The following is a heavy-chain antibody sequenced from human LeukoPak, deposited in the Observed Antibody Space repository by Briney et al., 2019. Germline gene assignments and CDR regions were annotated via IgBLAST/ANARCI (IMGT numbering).Heavy chain of an antibody. CDR2: IDYSAETT. Sequence: GGSLRLSCAAYGFTFSSSAMSWVRQDPGKGLGWVSTIDYSAETTHYADSVKGRFTISRDNSKNTLYLQLTSLRVEDTAIYYCAKVATWTCFYFWGQGTLVTVSS. CDR1: GFTFSSSA. CDR3: AKVATWTCFYF. D-gene: IGHD3/OR15-3a*01. J-gene: IGHJ4*02. V-gene: IGHV3-23*01.